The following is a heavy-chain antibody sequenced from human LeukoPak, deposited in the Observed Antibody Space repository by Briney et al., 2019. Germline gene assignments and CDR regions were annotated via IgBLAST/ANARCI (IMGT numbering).Heavy chain of an antibody. CDR2: IYPGDSDT. V-gene: IGHV5-51*01. J-gene: IGHJ5*02. CDR1: GSSFTTYW. CDR3: ARGCSGVTCPNWFDP. D-gene: IGHD2-15*01. Sequence: GASLQISCKGSGSSFTTYWIGWVRQLPGKGLEWMGIIYPGDSDTSYSPSFQGQVTISADKSITTAYLQWSSLKASDTAMYYCARGCSGVTCPNWFDPWGQGTLVTVSS.